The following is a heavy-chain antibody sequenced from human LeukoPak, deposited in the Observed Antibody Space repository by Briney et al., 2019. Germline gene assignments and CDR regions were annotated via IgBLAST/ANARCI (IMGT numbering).Heavy chain of an antibody. V-gene: IGHV4-34*01. Sequence: SETLPLTCAVYGGSFSGYYWSWTRQPPGKGLEWIGEINHSGSTNYNPSLKSRVTISVDTSKNQFSLKLSSVTAADTAVYYCARNYDFWSGYLGWFDPWGQGTLVTVSS. CDR2: INHSGST. CDR3: ARNYDFWSGYLGWFDP. D-gene: IGHD3-3*01. J-gene: IGHJ5*02. CDR1: GGSFSGYY.